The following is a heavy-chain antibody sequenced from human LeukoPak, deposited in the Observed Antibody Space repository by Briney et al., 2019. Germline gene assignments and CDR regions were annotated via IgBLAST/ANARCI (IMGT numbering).Heavy chain of an antibody. J-gene: IGHJ4*02. Sequence: ASVKVSCKASGYTFTDYYIHWVRQAPRQGLEWMGCINPNSGATTYAQKFQGRVTMTGDTSISTAFMDLSRLSSDDTAVYSCARGYSDYADYWGQGTPVTVSS. D-gene: IGHD4-11*01. V-gene: IGHV1-2*02. CDR2: INPNSGAT. CDR1: GYTFTDYY. CDR3: ARGYSDYADY.